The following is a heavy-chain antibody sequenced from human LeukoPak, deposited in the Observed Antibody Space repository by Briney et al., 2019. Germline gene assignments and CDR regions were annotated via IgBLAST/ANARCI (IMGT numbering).Heavy chain of an antibody. D-gene: IGHD2-8*02. V-gene: IGHV1-46*01. CDR3: AREESGGYFDY. Sequence: GASVKVSCKASGYTFTSYYMHWVRQAPGQGLEWMGLINPSGTNTNYAQKFRGRVTMTRDTSTSIVYMDLSSLRSEDTAMYFCAREESGGYFDYWGQGTLVTVSS. CDR1: GYTFTSYY. J-gene: IGHJ4*02. CDR2: INPSGTNT.